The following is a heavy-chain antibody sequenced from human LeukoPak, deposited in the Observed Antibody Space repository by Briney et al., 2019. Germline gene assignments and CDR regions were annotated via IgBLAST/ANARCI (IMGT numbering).Heavy chain of an antibody. J-gene: IGHJ4*02. Sequence: GGSLRLSCAASGFTFSSYSMNWVRQAPGKGLEWVSSISSSSSYIYYADSVKGRFTISRDNAKNSLYLQMNSLGAEDTAVYYCASVRIAAADSYWGQGTLVTVSS. V-gene: IGHV3-21*01. CDR1: GFTFSSYS. D-gene: IGHD6-13*01. CDR2: ISSSSSYI. CDR3: ASVRIAAADSY.